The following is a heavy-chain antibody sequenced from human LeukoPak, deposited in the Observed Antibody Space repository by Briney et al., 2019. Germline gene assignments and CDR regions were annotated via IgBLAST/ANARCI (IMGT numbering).Heavy chain of an antibody. V-gene: IGHV1-18*01. CDR1: GYTFTSYG. Sequence: ASVKVSCKASGYTFTSYGISWVRQAPGQGLEWTGWVSAYNGNTNYAQKLQGGVTMTTDTSTSTAYMELRSLRSDDTAVYYCAREPSGYSYGSFDYWGQGTLVTVSS. J-gene: IGHJ4*02. D-gene: IGHD5-18*01. CDR3: AREPSGYSYGSFDY. CDR2: VSAYNGNT.